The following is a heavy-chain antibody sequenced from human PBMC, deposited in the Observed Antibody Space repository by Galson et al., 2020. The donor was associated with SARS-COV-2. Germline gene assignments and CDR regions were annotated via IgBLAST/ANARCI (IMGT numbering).Heavy chain of an antibody. V-gene: IGHV4-30-2*01. D-gene: IGHD1-26*01. CDR2: IYDSANT. CDR3: ARGQQTELLTPFDF. J-gene: IGHJ4*02. Sequence: PSETLSLTCAVSGGSVSSGAFSWSWFRQPPGKGLEWIGYIYDSANTYYNPSLKSRVSISVYRSKNQFSLNLSSVTAADTAVYYCARGQQTELLTPFDFWGQGTLVTVSS. CDR1: GGSVSSGAFS.